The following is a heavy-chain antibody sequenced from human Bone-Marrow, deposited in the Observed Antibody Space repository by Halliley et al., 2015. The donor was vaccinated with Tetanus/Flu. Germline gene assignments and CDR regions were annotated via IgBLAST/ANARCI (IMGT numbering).Heavy chain of an antibody. CDR3: ARDLGVRGSNWFDP. J-gene: IGHJ5*02. Sequence: WIGYIYYSGRAYYNPSLKSRVTISLDTSKNQFSLELTSVTAADTAVYYCARDLGVRGSNWFDPWGQGIPVTVSS. D-gene: IGHD3-10*01. CDR2: IYYSGRA. V-gene: IGHV4-31*02.